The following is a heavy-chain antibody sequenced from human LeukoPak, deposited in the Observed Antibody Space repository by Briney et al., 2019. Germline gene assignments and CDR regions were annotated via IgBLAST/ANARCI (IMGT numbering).Heavy chain of an antibody. CDR1: GYTFTSYA. CDR3: ARGTYYDFWSGPGFVDY. Sequence: ASVKVSCKASGYTFTSYAMHWVRQAPGQRLEWMGWINAGNGNTKYSQKFQGRVTMTRDTSISTAYMELSRLRSDDTAVYYCARGTYYDFWSGPGFVDYWGQGTLVTVSS. D-gene: IGHD3-3*01. CDR2: INAGNGNT. V-gene: IGHV1-3*01. J-gene: IGHJ4*02.